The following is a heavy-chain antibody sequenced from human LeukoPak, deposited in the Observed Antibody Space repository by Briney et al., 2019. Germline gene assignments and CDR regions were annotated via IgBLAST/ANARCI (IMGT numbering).Heavy chain of an antibody. D-gene: IGHD4-17*01. CDR1: GGSISSGGYY. J-gene: IGHJ5*02. CDR2: IYYSGST. V-gene: IGHV4-31*03. CDR3: AREVYRKAYGDYGGFDP. Sequence: SETLSLTCSVSGGSISSGGYYWTWIRQHPGKGLEWIGYIYYSGSTNYNPSLKSRVTISVDTSKNQFSLKLSSVTAADTAVYYCAREVYRKAYGDYGGFDPWGQGTLVTVSS.